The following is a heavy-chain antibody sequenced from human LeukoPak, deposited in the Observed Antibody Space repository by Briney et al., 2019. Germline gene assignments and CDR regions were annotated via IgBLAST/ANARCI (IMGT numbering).Heavy chain of an antibody. D-gene: IGHD5-18*01. Sequence: GSLRLSCAASGFTLSDYYMNWIRQAPGKGLEWIAHLRDTVTTKDNPTLKSRVALSADTSKNQFSLRLNSVTAADTAIYYCATIKRGNIFGYFDFWGQGILVTVSS. CDR1: GFTLSDYY. J-gene: IGHJ4*02. CDR3: ATIKRGNIFGYFDF. V-gene: IGHV4-59*01. CDR2: LRDTVTT.